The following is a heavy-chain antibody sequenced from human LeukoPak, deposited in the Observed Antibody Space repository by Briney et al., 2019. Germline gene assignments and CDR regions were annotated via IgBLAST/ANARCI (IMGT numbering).Heavy chain of an antibody. CDR3: ARKMNIVGAQGWGYGLDV. CDR2: IKHDGSDK. CDR1: GFTFSSYA. D-gene: IGHD1-26*01. V-gene: IGHV3-7*05. Sequence: GGSLRLSCAASGFTFSSYAMSWVRQAPGKGLKWVANIKHDGSDKKYVDSVKGRFTISRDNAKRSLYLQMNSLRAEDTAVYYCARKMNIVGAQGWGYGLDVWGHGTTVTVSS. J-gene: IGHJ6*02.